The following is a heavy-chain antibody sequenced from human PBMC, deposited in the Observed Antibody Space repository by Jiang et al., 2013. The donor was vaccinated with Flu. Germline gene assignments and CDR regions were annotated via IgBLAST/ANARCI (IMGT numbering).Heavy chain of an antibody. V-gene: IGHV1-18*01. J-gene: IGHJ4*02. CDR3: ARHSDSSGYPKLNFDY. D-gene: IGHD3-22*01. Sequence: EWMGWISAYNGNTNYAQKLQGRVTMTTDTSTSTAYMELRSLRSDDTAVYYCARHSDSSGYPKLNFDYWGQGTLVTVSS. CDR2: ISAYNGNT.